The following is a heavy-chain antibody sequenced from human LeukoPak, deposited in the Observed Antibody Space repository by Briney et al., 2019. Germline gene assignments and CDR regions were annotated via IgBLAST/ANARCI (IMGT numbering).Heavy chain of an antibody. CDR2: IIPIFGTA. J-gene: IGHJ4*02. Sequence: SVKVSCKASGGTFSSYAISWVRQAPGQGLEWMGGIIPIFGTANYAQKFQGRVTITTDESTSTAYMELSSLKSEDTAVYYCARAYSSSWKRGTFFDYWGQGTLVTVSS. V-gene: IGHV1-69*05. CDR1: GGTFSSYA. CDR3: ARAYSSSWKRGTFFDY. D-gene: IGHD6-13*01.